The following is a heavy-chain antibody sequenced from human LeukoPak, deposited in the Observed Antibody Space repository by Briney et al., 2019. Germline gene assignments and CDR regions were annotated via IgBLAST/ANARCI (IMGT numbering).Heavy chain of an antibody. D-gene: IGHD3-9*01. V-gene: IGHV3-49*04. CDR1: GFTFGAYA. J-gene: IGHJ6*02. Sequence: QPGRSLRLSCTASGFTFGAYAMSWVRQAPGKGREWVGFIRSKAYGGTTEYDASVKGRFTISRYDSKCIAYLQMNSLKTEDTAVYYCTRDWVGDYDIFRDYYYYGMDVWGQGTTVTVSS. CDR2: IRSKAYGGTT. CDR3: TRDWVGDYDIFRDYYYYGMDV.